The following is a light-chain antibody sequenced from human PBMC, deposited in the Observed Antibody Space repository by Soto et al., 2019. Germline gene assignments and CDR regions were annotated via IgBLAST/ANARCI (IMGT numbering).Light chain of an antibody. V-gene: IGLV2-8*01. J-gene: IGLJ2*01. CDR1: SSDVGGYNY. CDR2: EVT. Sequence: QSALTQPPSASGSLGQSVTISCTGTSSDVGGYNYVSWHQQHPGKAPKVMIYEVTKRSPGVPDRFSGSKSGNTASLTVSGLQAEDEADYYCSSFAGGGNPVLLGGGTQLTVL. CDR3: SSFAGGGNPVL.